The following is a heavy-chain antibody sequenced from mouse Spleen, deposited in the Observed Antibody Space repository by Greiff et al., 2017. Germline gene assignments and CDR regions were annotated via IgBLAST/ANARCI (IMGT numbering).Heavy chain of an antibody. D-gene: IGHD2-14*01. CDR1: GFSLTGYG. J-gene: IGHJ4*01. V-gene: IGHV2-6-7*01. CDR2: IWGDGST. CDR3: ARDRGYDNYAMDY. Sequence: VKLEESGPGLVAPSQSLSITCTVSGFSLTGYGVNWVRQPPGKGLEWLGMIWGDGSTDYNSALKSRLSISKDNSKSQVFLKMNSLQTDDTARYYCARDRGYDNYAMDYWGQGTSVTVSS.